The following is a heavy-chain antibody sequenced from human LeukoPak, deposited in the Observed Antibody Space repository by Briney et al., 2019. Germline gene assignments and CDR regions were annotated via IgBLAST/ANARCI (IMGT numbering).Heavy chain of an antibody. CDR2: IYSGGST. Sequence: PGGSLRLSCAASGFTVSSNYMSWVRQAPGEGLEWVSVIYSGGSTYYADSVKGRFTISRDNSKNTLYLQMDSLRAEDTAVYYCARGGIAPYYYYGMDVWGQGTTVTVSS. CDR1: GFTVSSNY. D-gene: IGHD2-21*01. V-gene: IGHV3-66*01. CDR3: ARGGIAPYYYYGMDV. J-gene: IGHJ6*02.